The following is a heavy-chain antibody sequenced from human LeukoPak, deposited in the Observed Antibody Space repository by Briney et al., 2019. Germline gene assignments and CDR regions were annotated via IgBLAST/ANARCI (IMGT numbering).Heavy chain of an antibody. CDR3: VKTTGGVVVPAAIDY. J-gene: IGHJ4*02. CDR2: IRYDGSNK. D-gene: IGHD2-2*01. CDR1: GFTFSSYG. V-gene: IGHV3-30*02. Sequence: GGSLRLSCAASGFTFSSYGMHWVRQAPGKGLEWVAFIRYDGSNKYYADSVKGRFTISRDNSKNTLYLQMNSLRAEDTAVYYCVKTTGGVVVPAAIDYWGQGTLVTVSS.